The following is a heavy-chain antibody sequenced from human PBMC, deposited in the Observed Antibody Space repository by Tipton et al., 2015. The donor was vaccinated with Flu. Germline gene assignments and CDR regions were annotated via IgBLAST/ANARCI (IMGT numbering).Heavy chain of an antibody. Sequence: TLSLTCAVSGGSISSDNWWSWVRQPPGKGLEWIGQIYHSGPTNYNPSLRSRVSISVDKSKNQFSLRMTSLTAADTAVYYCASLTSGAGEDWFDPWGQGTLVTVSS. D-gene: IGHD3-10*01. V-gene: IGHV4-4*02. CDR3: ASLTSGAGEDWFDP. J-gene: IGHJ5*02. CDR1: GGSISSDNW. CDR2: IYHSGPT.